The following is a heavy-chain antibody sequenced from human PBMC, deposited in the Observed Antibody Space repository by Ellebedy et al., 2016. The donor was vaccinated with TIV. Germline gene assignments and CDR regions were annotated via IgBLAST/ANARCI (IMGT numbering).Heavy chain of an antibody. D-gene: IGHD6-13*01. CDR1: GFTFSSYS. Sequence: PGGSLRLSCAASGFTFSSYSMNWVRQAPGKGPEWVSYISYSGDLMYYADSVKGRFTTSRDNAGNSLYLQMNSLRAEDTAVYYCARLGVIAAAGASDSWGQGTLVIVSS. J-gene: IGHJ4*02. CDR2: ISYSGDLM. CDR3: ARLGVIAAAGASDS. V-gene: IGHV3-21*04.